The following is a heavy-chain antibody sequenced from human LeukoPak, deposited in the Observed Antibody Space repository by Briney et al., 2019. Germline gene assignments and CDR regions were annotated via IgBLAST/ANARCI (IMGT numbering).Heavy chain of an antibody. D-gene: IGHD3-3*01. CDR1: GFTFSSYA. CDR3: AKDSSIHLNYDFWSGYSRFDY. J-gene: IGHJ4*02. CDR2: ISGSGSST. V-gene: IGHV3-23*01. Sequence: GGSVRLSCAASGFTFSSYAMSWVRQAPGKGLEWVSAISGSGSSTYYADSVRGRFTISRDNSKNTLYLQMNSLRAEDTAVYYCAKDSSIHLNYDFWSGYSRFDYWGQGTLVTVSS.